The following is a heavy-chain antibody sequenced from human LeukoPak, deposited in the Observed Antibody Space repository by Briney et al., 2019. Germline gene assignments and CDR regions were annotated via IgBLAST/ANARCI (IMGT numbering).Heavy chain of an antibody. V-gene: IGHV3-23*01. J-gene: IGHJ3*02. CDR1: GFTFSSYA. D-gene: IGHD5-12*01. Sequence: GGSLRLSCAASGFTFSSYAMSWVRQAPGKGLKWVSTINDNGAAPYYADSVKGRFTISRDNSKNTLYLQMNSLRAEDTAVYYCAKEMDIVAVHDAFDIWGQGTMVTVSS. CDR2: INDNGAAP. CDR3: AKEMDIVAVHDAFDI.